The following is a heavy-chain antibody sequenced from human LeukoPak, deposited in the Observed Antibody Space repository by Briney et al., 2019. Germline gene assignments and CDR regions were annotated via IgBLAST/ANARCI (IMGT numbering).Heavy chain of an antibody. D-gene: IGHD1-26*01. V-gene: IGHV5-51*01. CDR3: ARRSGNYVDY. Sequence: GESLKISCKASGYSFTSYWIGWVRQMPGKGLEYMGIIYPGDSDTKYSPSFQGQVTISADTPISTAYLQWSSLKASDTAMYYCARRSGNYVDYWGQGTLVTVSS. J-gene: IGHJ4*02. CDR2: IYPGDSDT. CDR1: GYSFTSYW.